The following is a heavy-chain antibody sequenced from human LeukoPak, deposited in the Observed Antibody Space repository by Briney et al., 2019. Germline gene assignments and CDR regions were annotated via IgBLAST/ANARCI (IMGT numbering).Heavy chain of an antibody. D-gene: IGHD1-26*01. CDR1: GGSISSYY. CDR2: IYTSGST. CDR3: ARAVEKSYLGHRHNWFDP. J-gene: IGHJ5*02. Sequence: SETLSLTCTVSGGSISSYYWSWIRQPAGKGLEWIGRIYTSGSTNYNPSLKSRVTMSVDTSKNQFSLKLSSVTAADTAVYYCARAVEKSYLGHRHNWFDPWGQGTLVTVSS. V-gene: IGHV4-4*07.